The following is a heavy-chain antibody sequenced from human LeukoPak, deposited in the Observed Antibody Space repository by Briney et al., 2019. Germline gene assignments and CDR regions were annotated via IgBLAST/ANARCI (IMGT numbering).Heavy chain of an antibody. CDR3: AKDNGDYGVY. J-gene: IGHJ4*02. CDR1: GFTFSSYE. Sequence: PGGSLRLSCAASGFTFSSYEMNWVRQAPGKGLEWVSYISSSGSTIYYADSVKGRFTISRDNAKNSLYPQMNSLRAEDTAVYYCAKDNGDYGVYWGQGTLVTVSS. V-gene: IGHV3-48*03. CDR2: ISSSGSTI. D-gene: IGHD4-17*01.